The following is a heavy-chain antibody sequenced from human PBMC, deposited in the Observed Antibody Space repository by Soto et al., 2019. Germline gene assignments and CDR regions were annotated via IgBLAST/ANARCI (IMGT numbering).Heavy chain of an antibody. J-gene: IGHJ2*01. D-gene: IGHD1-26*01. CDR3: AAFRGAHWSFDL. V-gene: IGHV4-30-4*01. Sequence: SETLSLPCSVSGGSCGSGIYSWPWFRQSTGQGPEWIGFIYESGPTYYNPSLKSRITISIATSKNQFSLNLTSVTAADTAVYYCAAFRGAHWSFDLWGRGALV. CDR2: IYESGPT. CDR1: GGSCGSGIYS.